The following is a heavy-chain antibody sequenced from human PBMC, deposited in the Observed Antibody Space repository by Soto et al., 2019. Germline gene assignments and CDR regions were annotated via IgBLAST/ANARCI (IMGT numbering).Heavy chain of an antibody. J-gene: IGHJ4*02. CDR2: ISYDGSNK. Sequence: PGGSLRLSCAASGFTFSSYAMHWVRQAPGKGLEWVAVISYDGSNKYYADSVKGRFTISRDNSKNTLYLQMNSLRAEDTAVYYCARDRILSVAGRFDYWGQGTLVTVSS. D-gene: IGHD6-19*01. V-gene: IGHV3-30-3*01. CDR3: ARDRILSVAGRFDY. CDR1: GFTFSSYA.